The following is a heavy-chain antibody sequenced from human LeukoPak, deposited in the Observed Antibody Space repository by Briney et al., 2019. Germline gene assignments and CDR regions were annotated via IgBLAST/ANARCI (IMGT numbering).Heavy chain of an antibody. CDR2: INSDGSST. Sequence: GGSLRLSCAASGFTLSNYWMHWVRQAPGKGLVWVSRINSDGSSTYYADSVKGRFTISRNNAKNTLFLQMDSLSAEDPAVYYFVRPHARDVWAGGTTLSVPS. V-gene: IGHV3-74*01. CDR1: GFTLSNYW. CDR3: VRPHARDV. J-gene: IGHJ6*04.